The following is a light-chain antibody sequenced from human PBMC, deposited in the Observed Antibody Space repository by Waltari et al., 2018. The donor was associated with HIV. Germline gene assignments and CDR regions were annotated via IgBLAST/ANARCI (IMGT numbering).Light chain of an antibody. V-gene: IGLV1-44*01. CDR1: SSNLGSNP. Sequence: QSVLTQPPSASGTPGQRVTISCSGSSSNLGSNPVNWYQQLPGTAPKLLMYSNNQRPSGVPDRFSGSKSGTSASLAISGLQSEDDADYYCSVWDDSLNGRVFGTGTKVTVL. CDR3: SVWDDSLNGRV. J-gene: IGLJ1*01. CDR2: SNN.